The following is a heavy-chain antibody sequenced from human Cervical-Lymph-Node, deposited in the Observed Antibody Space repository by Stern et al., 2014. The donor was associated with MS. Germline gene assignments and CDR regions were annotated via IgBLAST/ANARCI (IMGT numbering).Heavy chain of an antibody. CDR3: ARELSLLLVY. CDR1: GGTFNTYA. D-gene: IGHD2-15*01. CDR2: ITPIFGKA. V-gene: IGHV1-69*01. Sequence: MQLVESGAEVKKPGSSVKVSCKASGGTFNTYAISWVRQAPGQGLEWMGGITPIFGKANYAQKFQGRVTITADESTSTAYMELSSLRSEDTAVYYCARELSLLLVYWGQGTLVTVSS. J-gene: IGHJ4*02.